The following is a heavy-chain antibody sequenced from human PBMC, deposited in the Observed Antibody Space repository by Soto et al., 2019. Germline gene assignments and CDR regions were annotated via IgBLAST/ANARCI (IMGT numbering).Heavy chain of an antibody. Sequence: QITLKESGPALMEPTQTLTLTCSLSGLSLSTRGVGVGWLRQAPGKALECLAIIYWDNDKRYNPSLKTRLTITNDTSKNQVVLTMTYKEPVDTAIYYCAQRATSSTNYNVGWFDPWGQGTLVTVS. J-gene: IGHJ5*02. CDR1: GLSLSTRGVG. CDR3: AQRATSSTNYNVGWFDP. V-gene: IGHV2-5*02. CDR2: IYWDNDK. D-gene: IGHD1-1*01.